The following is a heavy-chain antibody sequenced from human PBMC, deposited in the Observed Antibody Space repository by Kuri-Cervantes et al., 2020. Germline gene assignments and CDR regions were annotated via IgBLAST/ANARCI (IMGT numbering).Heavy chain of an antibody. Sequence: ASVKVSCKASGYTFTSYAMHWMRQAPGQRLEWMGWINAGNGNTKYSQKFQDRVTMATDTSTSTVYIEPRSLRSDDTAVYYCAREGDRRGAYYYYMDVWGEGTTVTVSS. CDR3: AREGDRRGAYYYYMDV. D-gene: IGHD1-14*01. CDR1: GYTFTSYA. J-gene: IGHJ6*03. V-gene: IGHV1-3*01. CDR2: INAGNGNT.